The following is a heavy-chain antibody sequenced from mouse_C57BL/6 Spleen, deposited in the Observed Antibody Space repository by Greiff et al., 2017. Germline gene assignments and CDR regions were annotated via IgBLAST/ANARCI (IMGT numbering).Heavy chain of an antibody. Sequence: VQLQQSGPELVKPGASVKISCKASGYSFTDYNMNWVKQSNGKSLEWIGVINPNYGTTSYNQKFKGKATLTVDQSSSTAYMKLSSLTSEDSAVYYCARSGTYYGSTFYYAMDYWGQGTSVTVSS. J-gene: IGHJ4*01. CDR2: INPNYGTT. CDR1: GYSFTDYN. V-gene: IGHV1-39*01. D-gene: IGHD1-1*01. CDR3: ARSGTYYGSTFYYAMDY.